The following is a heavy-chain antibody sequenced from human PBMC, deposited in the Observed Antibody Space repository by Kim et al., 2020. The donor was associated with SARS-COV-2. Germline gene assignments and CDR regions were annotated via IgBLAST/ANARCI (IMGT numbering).Heavy chain of an antibody. J-gene: IGHJ1*01. Sequence: VKGRFTISRDNAKNTLYLQMNSLRPEDTAVYYCARAGDYDISGYCGSFHHWGQGALVTVSS. V-gene: IGHV3-74*01. D-gene: IGHD3-22*01. CDR3: ARAGDYDISGYCGSFHH.